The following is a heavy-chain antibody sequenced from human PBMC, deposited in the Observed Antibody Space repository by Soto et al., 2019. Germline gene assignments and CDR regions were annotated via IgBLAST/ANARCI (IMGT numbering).Heavy chain of an antibody. Sequence: SETLSLTCAVYGGSFSGYYWSWIRQPPGKGLEWIGEINHSGSTNYNPSLKSRVTISVDTSKNQFSLKLSSVTAADTAVYYCARQWYDYIWGSYRTRAHDAFDIWGQGTMVTVSS. D-gene: IGHD3-16*02. V-gene: IGHV4-34*01. CDR1: GGSFSGYY. CDR2: INHSGST. CDR3: ARQWYDYIWGSYRTRAHDAFDI. J-gene: IGHJ3*02.